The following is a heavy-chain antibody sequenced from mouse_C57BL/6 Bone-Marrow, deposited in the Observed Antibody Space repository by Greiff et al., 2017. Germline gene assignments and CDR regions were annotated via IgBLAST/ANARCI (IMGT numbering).Heavy chain of an antibody. CDR2: ISYDGSN. D-gene: IGHD2-2*01. V-gene: IGHV3-6*01. J-gene: IGHJ4*01. CDR3: ARAWLRDAMDY. CDR1: GYSITSGYY. Sequence: EVKLMESGPGLVKPSQSLSLTCSVTGYSITSGYYWNWIRQFPGNKLEWMGYISYDGSNNYNPSLKNRISITRDTSKNQFFLKLNSVTTEDTATYYCARAWLRDAMDYWGQGTSVTVSS.